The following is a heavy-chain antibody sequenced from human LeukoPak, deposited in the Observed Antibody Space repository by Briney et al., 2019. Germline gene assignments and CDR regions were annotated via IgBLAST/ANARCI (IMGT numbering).Heavy chain of an antibody. CDR2: IYTSGST. CDR3: ARVVDTAHFDY. Sequence: PSETLSLTCTVSGGSISSGSYYWSWIRQPAGKGLEWIGRIYTSGSTNYNPSLKSRVTISVDTSKNQFSLKLSSVTAADTAVYYCARVVDTAHFDYWGQGTPVTVSS. V-gene: IGHV4-61*02. D-gene: IGHD5-18*01. CDR1: GGSISSGSYY. J-gene: IGHJ4*02.